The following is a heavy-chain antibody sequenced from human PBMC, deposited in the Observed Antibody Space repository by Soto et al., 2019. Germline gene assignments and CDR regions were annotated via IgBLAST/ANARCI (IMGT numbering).Heavy chain of an antibody. J-gene: IGHJ4*02. Sequence: QVQLVQSGAEVKKPGSSVKVSCKASGGTFSSYTISWVRQAPGQGLEWMGRIIPILGIANYAQKFQGRVTITADKSTSTAYMELSSLRSEDTAVYYCAREVSGGQQLVLPDYRGQGTLVTVSS. D-gene: IGHD6-13*01. CDR2: IIPILGIA. V-gene: IGHV1-69*08. CDR3: AREVSGGQQLVLPDY. CDR1: GGTFSSYT.